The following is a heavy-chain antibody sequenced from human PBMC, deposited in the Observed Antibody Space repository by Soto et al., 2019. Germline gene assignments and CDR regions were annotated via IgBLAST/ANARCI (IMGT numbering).Heavy chain of an antibody. Sequence: GGSLRLSCAASGFTFSSYGMHWVRQAPGKGLEWVAVIWYDGSNKYYADSVKGRFTISRDNSKNTLYLQMNSLRAEDTAVYYCARGSSGWRFDYWGQGTLVTVSS. J-gene: IGHJ4*02. D-gene: IGHD5-18*01. V-gene: IGHV3-33*01. CDR3: ARGSSGWRFDY. CDR2: IWYDGSNK. CDR1: GFTFSSYG.